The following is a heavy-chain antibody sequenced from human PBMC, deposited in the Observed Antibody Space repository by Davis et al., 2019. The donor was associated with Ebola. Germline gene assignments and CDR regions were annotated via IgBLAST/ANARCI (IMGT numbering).Heavy chain of an antibody. D-gene: IGHD5-12*01. V-gene: IGHV4-59*02. CDR3: AKRGTSGYFHYYGMDV. CDR2: IYYSGST. CDR1: GFSVSSNY. Sequence: MPGGSLRLSCAASGFSVSSNYMNWVRQTPGKGLEWIGCIYYSGSTNYNPSLKSRVTISIDTSKNQFSLKLSSVTAADTAVYYCAKRGTSGYFHYYGMDVWGKGTTVTVSS. J-gene: IGHJ6*04.